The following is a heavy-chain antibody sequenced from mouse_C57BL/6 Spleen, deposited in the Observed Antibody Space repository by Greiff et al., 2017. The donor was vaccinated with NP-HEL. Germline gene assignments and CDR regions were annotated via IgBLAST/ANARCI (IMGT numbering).Heavy chain of an antibody. Sequence: VQLQQPGAELVRPGSSVKLSCKASGYTFTSYWMHWVKQRPIQGLEWIGNIDPSDSETHYNQKFKDKATLTVDKSSSTSYMQLSSLTSEDSAVYYCASSYYYGSSHYYAMDYWGQGTSVTVSS. CDR1: GYTFTSYW. CDR3: ASSYYYGSSHYYAMDY. J-gene: IGHJ4*01. D-gene: IGHD1-1*01. CDR2: IDPSDSET. V-gene: IGHV1-52*01.